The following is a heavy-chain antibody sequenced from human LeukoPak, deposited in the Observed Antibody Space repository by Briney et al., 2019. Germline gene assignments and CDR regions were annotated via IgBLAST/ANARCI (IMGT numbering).Heavy chain of an antibody. J-gene: IGHJ4*02. CDR2: ISSSSSYI. Sequence: GGSLRLSCAASGFTFSSYSMNWVCQAPGKGLEWVSSISSSSSYIYYADSLKGRFTISRDNAKNSLYLQMNSLRAEDTAVYYCANDRTAAGLTTYLFDYWGQGTLVTVSS. D-gene: IGHD6-13*01. CDR3: ANDRTAAGLTTYLFDY. V-gene: IGHV3-21*01. CDR1: GFTFSSYS.